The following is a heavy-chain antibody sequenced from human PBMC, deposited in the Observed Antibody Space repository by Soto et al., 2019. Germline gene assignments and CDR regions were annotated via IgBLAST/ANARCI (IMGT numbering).Heavy chain of an antibody. V-gene: IGHV3-74*01. Sequence: GGSLRLSCVASGFTFRSHWMHWVRQSPGKGLVWVSQINSDGSSANYADAVKGRFTFSRDNAKKTLYLQMNSLRAEDTAVYYCARGACNGNSCYVFETWGPGTLVTVSS. CDR2: INSDGSSA. CDR1: GFTFRSHW. D-gene: IGHD2-2*01. CDR3: ARGACNGNSCYVFET. J-gene: IGHJ5*02.